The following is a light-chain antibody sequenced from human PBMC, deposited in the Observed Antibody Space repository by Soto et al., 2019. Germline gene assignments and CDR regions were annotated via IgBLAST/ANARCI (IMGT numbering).Light chain of an antibody. J-gene: IGKJ1*01. CDR3: QQYQNLWT. Sequence: ILMTPSPATLSVSPVERATLSCRASQTIYSNVAWYQQRPGQAPRLLIYRASARATGIPARFSGSGSGTEFTMTIGSLQSEDSAVYYCQQYQNLWTFGQGTKVDIK. CDR1: QTIYSN. V-gene: IGKV3-15*01. CDR2: RAS.